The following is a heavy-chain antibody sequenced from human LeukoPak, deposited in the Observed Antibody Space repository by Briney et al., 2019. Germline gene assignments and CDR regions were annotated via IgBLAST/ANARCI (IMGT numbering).Heavy chain of an antibody. CDR2: ISSSSSYI. V-gene: IGHV3-21*01. CDR1: GFTFSSYS. J-gene: IGHJ3*02. CDR3: AREWPDDAFDI. D-gene: IGHD5-12*01. Sequence: PGGSLRLSCAASGFTFSSYSMNWVRQAPGKGLEWVSSISSSSSYIYHTDSVKGRFTISRDNAKNSLYLQMNSLRAEDTAVYYCAREWPDDAFDIWGQGTMVTVSS.